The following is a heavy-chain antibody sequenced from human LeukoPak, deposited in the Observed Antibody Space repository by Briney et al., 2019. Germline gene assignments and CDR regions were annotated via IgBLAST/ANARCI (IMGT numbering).Heavy chain of an antibody. D-gene: IGHD5-12*01. J-gene: IGHJ4*02. CDR3: AKESGGYTHFDY. CDR2: IWYDGSNK. CDR1: GFTFSSYG. Sequence: GGSLRLSCAASGFTFSSYGMHWVRQAPGKGLEWVAVIWYDGSNKYYADSVRGRFTISRDNSKNTLYLQMNSLRAEDTAVYYCAKESGGYTHFDYWGQGTLVTVSS. V-gene: IGHV3-33*06.